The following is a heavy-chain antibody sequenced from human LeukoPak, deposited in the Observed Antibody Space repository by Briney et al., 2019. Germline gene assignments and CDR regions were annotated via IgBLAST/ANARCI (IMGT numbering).Heavy chain of an antibody. CDR1: GFTFSSYS. CDR3: ARVRNTPRFYYYGMDV. CDR2: ISSSSSYI. J-gene: IGHJ6*02. V-gene: IGHV3-21*01. Sequence: GGSLRLSCAASGFTFSSYSMNWVRQAPGKGLEWVSSISSSSSYIYYADSVKGRFTISRDNAKNSLYLQMNSLRAEDTAVYYCARVRNTPRFYYYGMDVWGQGTTVTVSS.